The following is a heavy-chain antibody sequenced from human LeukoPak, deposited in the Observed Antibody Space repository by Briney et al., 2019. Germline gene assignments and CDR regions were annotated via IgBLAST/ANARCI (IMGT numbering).Heavy chain of an antibody. Sequence: KTSETLSLTCTVSGGSISSSGYYWGWIRQPPGEGLEWIGSMYYTGNTHYSPSLKSRVTISVDTSKNQFSLELNSVTAADTAVYYCARLYYGMDVWGQGTTVTVSS. V-gene: IGHV4-39*01. CDR3: ARLYYGMDV. CDR1: GGSISSSGYY. J-gene: IGHJ6*02. CDR2: MYYTGNT.